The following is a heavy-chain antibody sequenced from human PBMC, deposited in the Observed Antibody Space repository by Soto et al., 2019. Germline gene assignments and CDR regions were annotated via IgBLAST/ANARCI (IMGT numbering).Heavy chain of an antibody. CDR1: GYTLTGLS. V-gene: IGHV1-24*01. J-gene: IGHJ5*02. CDR2: FDPEDGET. CDR3: ATDTHYYDSSSYYSSWFDP. Sequence: ASVKVSCKDSGYTLTGLSMHWVRQAPGKGLEWMGGFDPEDGETIYAQKFQGRVTMTEDTSTDTAYMELSSLRSEDTAVYYCATDTHYYDSSSYYSSWFDPWGQGTLVTVSS. D-gene: IGHD3-22*01.